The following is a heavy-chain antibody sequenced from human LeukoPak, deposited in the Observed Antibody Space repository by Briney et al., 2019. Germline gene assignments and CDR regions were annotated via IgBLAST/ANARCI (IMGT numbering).Heavy chain of an antibody. J-gene: IGHJ1*01. Sequence: SETLSLTCTVSGGSVSSGNYYWSWIRQPPGKGLEWIGFIYYSGSTNYNPSLKSRVTISVDTSKNQFSLKLSSVTAADTAVYYCARDSSGYFGCFQHWGQGTLVTVSS. CDR1: GGSVSSGNYY. V-gene: IGHV4-61*01. CDR3: ARDSSGYFGCFQH. D-gene: IGHD3-22*01. CDR2: IYYSGST.